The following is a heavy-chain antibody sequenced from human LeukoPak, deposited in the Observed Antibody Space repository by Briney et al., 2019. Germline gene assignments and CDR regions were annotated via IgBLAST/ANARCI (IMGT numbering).Heavy chain of an antibody. Sequence: GGSLRLSCAASGLTFDNYAMSWVRQAPGKGLEWVSGITDSGDTTYYADSVKGRFTVSRDNSRNTVYLQMNSLRVDDTAIYHCAKNPHQVRGGEGYGMDVWGQGTTGSVSS. CDR1: GLTFDNYA. D-gene: IGHD3-10*01. J-gene: IGHJ6*02. V-gene: IGHV3-23*01. CDR2: ITDSGDTT. CDR3: AKNPHQVRGGEGYGMDV.